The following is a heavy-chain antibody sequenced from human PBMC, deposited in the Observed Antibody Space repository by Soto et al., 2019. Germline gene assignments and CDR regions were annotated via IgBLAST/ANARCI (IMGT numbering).Heavy chain of an antibody. CDR2: VYYSGTT. CDR1: GGSISSTVYY. J-gene: IGHJ4*02. CDR3: ARAYCSTTSCYAHYKLFDY. Sequence: QLQLQESGPGLVKPSETLSLTCTVSGGSISSTVYYWGWIRQSPGKGLEWIASVYYSGTTYYNPSLKSRVTISVDTSKNQFSLKLSSVTAADTAVYYCARAYCSTTSCYAHYKLFDYWGQGSLVTVSS. V-gene: IGHV4-39*01. D-gene: IGHD2-2*01.